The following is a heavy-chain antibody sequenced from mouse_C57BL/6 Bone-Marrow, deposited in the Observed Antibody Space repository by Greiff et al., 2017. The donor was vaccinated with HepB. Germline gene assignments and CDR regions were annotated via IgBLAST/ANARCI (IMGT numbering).Heavy chain of an antibody. CDR3: ARPFLTSAWFAY. J-gene: IGHJ3*01. Sequence: EVKLVESGGGLVQPGESLKLSCESNEYEFPSHDMSWVRQTPEKRLELVAAINSDGGSTYYPDTMERRFIISRDNTKKTLYLQMSSLRSEDTALYYCARPFLTSAWFAYWGQGTLVTVSA. CDR2: INSDGGST. D-gene: IGHD1-1*01. V-gene: IGHV5-2*01. CDR1: EYEFPSHD.